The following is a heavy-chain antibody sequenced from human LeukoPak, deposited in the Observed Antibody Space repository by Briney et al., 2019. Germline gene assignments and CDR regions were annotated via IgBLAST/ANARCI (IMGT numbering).Heavy chain of an antibody. D-gene: IGHD6-13*01. CDR3: ARVEYSSSWHFQY. V-gene: IGHV4-34*01. CDR1: GGSFSGYY. CDR2: INHSGST. J-gene: IGHJ1*01. Sequence: PSETLSLTCAVYGGSFSGYYWSWIRQPPGKGLEWIGEINHSGSTNYNPSLKSRVTISVDTSKNQFSLKLSSVTAADTAVYYCARVEYSSSWHFQYWGQGTLVTVSS.